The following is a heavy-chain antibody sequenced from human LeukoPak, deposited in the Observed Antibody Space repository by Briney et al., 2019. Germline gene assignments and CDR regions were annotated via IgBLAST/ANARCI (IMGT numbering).Heavy chain of an antibody. CDR3: ARGPSSSRYYYYYMDV. V-gene: IGHV4-34*01. D-gene: IGHD6-6*01. CDR2: INHSGST. Sequence: PSETLSLTCTVPGGSISSYYWSWIRQPPGKGLEWIGEINHSGSTNYNPSLKSRVTISVDTSKNQFSLKLSSVTAADPAVYYCARGPSSSRYYYYYMDVWGKGTTVTVSS. J-gene: IGHJ6*03. CDR1: GGSISSYY.